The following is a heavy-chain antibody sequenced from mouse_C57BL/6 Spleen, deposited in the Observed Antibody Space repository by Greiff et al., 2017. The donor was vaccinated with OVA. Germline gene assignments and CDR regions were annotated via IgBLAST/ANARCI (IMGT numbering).Heavy chain of an antibody. V-gene: IGHV1-18*01. CDR2: INPNNGGT. CDR1: GYTFTDYN. D-gene: IGHD1-1*01. CDR3: ARSPSRLLRAMDY. J-gene: IGHJ4*01. Sequence: EVQLQESGPELVKPGASVKIPCKASGYTFTDYNMDWVKQSHGKSLEWIGDINPNNGGTIYNQKFKGKATLTVDKSSSTAYMELRSLTSEDTAVYYCARSPSRLLRAMDYWGQGTSVTVSS.